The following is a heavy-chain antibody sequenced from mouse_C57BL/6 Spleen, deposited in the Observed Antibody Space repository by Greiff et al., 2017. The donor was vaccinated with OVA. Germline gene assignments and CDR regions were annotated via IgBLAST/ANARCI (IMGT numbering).Heavy chain of an antibody. CDR2: INPSNGGT. V-gene: IGHV1-53*01. CDR1: GYTFTSYW. J-gene: IGHJ2*01. CDR3: ARRGATMRGYFDY. D-gene: IGHD2-1*01. Sequence: QVQLQQPGPELVKPGASVKLSCKAFGYTFTSYWMHWVKQRPGQGLEWIGNINPSNGGTNYNEKFKSKATLTVDKSSSTAYMQLSSLTSEDSAVYYCARRGATMRGYFDYWGQGTTLTVSS.